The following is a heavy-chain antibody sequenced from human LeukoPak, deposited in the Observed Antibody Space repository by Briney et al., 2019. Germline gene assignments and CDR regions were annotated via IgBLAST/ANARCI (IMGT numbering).Heavy chain of an antibody. CDR3: ARDRTRTTTGIFDY. Sequence: ASVKVACKPSGYTFTSYYMGWVRQAPGQELEWIGIINPSGGSTSYAQKFQGRVTMTRDMSTSTVYMELSSLRSEDTAVYYCARDRTRTTTGIFDYWGQGTLVTVSS. V-gene: IGHV1-46*01. D-gene: IGHD4-17*01. CDR1: GYTFTSYY. CDR2: INPSGGST. J-gene: IGHJ4*02.